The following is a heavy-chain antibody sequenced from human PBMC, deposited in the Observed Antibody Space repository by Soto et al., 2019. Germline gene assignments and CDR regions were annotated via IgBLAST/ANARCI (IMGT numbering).Heavy chain of an antibody. CDR1: GFDFGDYY. D-gene: IGHD6-13*01. CDR3: VRPYYSSSWFPFDR. J-gene: IGHJ4*02. CDR2: IDSGDGTT. Sequence: GGSLRLSCTGSGFDFGDYYMSWIRQAPGKGLEWVSYIDSGDGTTYYTDSVKGRFIISRNNAKKTVYLQMSSLRVEATALFYCVRPYYSSSWFPFDRWGQGTLVTVSS. V-gene: IGHV3-11*01.